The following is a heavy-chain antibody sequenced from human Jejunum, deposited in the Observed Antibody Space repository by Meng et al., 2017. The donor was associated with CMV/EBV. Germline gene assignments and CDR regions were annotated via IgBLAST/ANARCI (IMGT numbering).Heavy chain of an antibody. CDR2: VNTNTRES. CDR3: SRGRSCSSRSCYSDS. V-gene: IGHV7-4-1*02. Sequence: SGYTFTSYAVSWVRQAPGQGLEWMEWVNTNTRESTYAQGFTGRFVFSLDTSVSTAHLQISSLKAEDTAVYYCSRGRSCSSRSCYSDSWGQGTLVTVSS. J-gene: IGHJ4*02. D-gene: IGHD2-2*01. CDR1: GYTFTSYA.